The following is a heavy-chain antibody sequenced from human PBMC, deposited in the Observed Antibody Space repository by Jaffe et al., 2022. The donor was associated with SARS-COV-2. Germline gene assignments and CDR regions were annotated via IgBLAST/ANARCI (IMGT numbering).Heavy chain of an antibody. CDR2: ISYDGSNK. V-gene: IGHV3-30*18. CDR1: GFTFSSYG. D-gene: IGHD5-12*01. CDR3: AKDTVLYSGYESPLDY. Sequence: QVQLVESGGGVVQPGRSLRLSCAASGFTFSSYGMHWVRQAPGKGLEWVAVISYDGSNKYYADSVKGRFTISRDNSKNTLYLQMNSLRAEDTAVYYCAKDTVLYSGYESPLDYWGQGTLVTVSS. J-gene: IGHJ4*02.